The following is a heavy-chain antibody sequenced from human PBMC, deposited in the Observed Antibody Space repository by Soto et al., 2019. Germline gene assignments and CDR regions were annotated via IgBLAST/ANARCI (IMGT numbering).Heavy chain of an antibody. CDR3: VRSYRGTYGCFDP. V-gene: IGHV3-74*01. J-gene: IGHJ5*02. CDR1: GFTISSHW. Sequence: EVQLVESGGGLVQPGGSLRLSCVASGFTISSHWMHWVRQAPGKGLVWVSRINSDGSSTSYADSVKGRFIISRDNAKNTLYLQMNILRAEDTAVYYCVRSYRGTYGCFDPWGQGTLVTVSS. CDR2: INSDGSST. D-gene: IGHD1-26*01.